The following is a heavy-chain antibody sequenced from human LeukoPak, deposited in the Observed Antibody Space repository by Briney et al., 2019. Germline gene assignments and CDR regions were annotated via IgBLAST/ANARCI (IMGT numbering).Heavy chain of an antibody. D-gene: IGHD3-3*01. CDR1: GGSISSGDYY. J-gene: IGHJ4*02. Sequence: SETLSLKCTVSGGSISSGDYYWSWIRQPPGKGLEWIGYIYYSGSTYYNPSLKSRVTISVDTSKNQFSLKLSSVTAADTAVYYCASFTSGYNDKYFDYWGQGTLVTVSS. CDR3: ASFTSGYNDKYFDY. CDR2: IYYSGST. V-gene: IGHV4-30-4*01.